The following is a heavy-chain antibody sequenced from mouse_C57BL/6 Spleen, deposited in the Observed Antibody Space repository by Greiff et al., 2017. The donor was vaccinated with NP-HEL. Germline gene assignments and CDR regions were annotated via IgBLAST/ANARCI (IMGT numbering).Heavy chain of an antibody. J-gene: IGHJ4*01. CDR2: ISSGGDYI. D-gene: IGHD2-3*01. V-gene: IGHV5-9-1*02. CDR1: GFTFSSYA. CDR3: TRGDYDGYYGYYAMDY. Sequence: EVRLVESGEGLVKPGGSLKLSCAASGFTFSSYAMSWVRQTPEKRLEWVAYISSGGDYIYYADTVKGRFTISRDNARNTLYLQMSSLEYEDTAMYYCTRGDYDGYYGYYAMDYWGQGTSVTVSS.